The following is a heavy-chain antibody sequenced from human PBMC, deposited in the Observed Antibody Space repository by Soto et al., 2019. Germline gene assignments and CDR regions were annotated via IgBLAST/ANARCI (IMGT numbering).Heavy chain of an antibody. CDR1: GFTFSSYG. V-gene: IGHV3-30*18. Sequence: GGSLRLSCAASGFTFSSYGMHWVRQAPGKGLEWVAVISYDGSNKYYADSVKGRFTISRDNSKNTLYLQMNSLRAEDTAVYYCAKGAAADPMYYYYGMDVWGQGTTVTVSS. CDR3: AKGAAADPMYYYYGMDV. D-gene: IGHD6-13*01. CDR2: ISYDGSNK. J-gene: IGHJ6*02.